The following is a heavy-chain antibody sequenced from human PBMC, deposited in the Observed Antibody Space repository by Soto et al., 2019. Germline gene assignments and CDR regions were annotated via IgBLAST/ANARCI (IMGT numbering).Heavy chain of an antibody. CDR3: AKDGGDDGDYVTVHYFDY. D-gene: IGHD4-17*01. CDR1: GFTFDDYA. CDR2: ISWNSGSI. V-gene: IGHV3-9*01. J-gene: IGHJ4*02. Sequence: EVQLVESGGGLVQPGRSLRLSCAASGFTFDDYAMHWVRQAPGKGLEWVSGISWNSGSIGYADSVKGRFTISRDNAKNSLYLQMNSLRAEDTALYYCAKDGGDDGDYVTVHYFDYWGQGTLVTVSS.